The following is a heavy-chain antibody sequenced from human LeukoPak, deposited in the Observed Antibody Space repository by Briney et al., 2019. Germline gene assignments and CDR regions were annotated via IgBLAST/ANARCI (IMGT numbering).Heavy chain of an antibody. Sequence: GGSLRLACAASGFTFSSYSMNWVRQAPGKGLEWVSSISSSSSSYIYYADSVKGRFTISRDNAKNSLYLQMNSLRAEDTALYYCAKEDVDWRRRYYYYYMDVWGKGTTVTISS. D-gene: IGHD3-9*01. CDR3: AKEDVDWRRRYYYYYMDV. V-gene: IGHV3-21*04. J-gene: IGHJ6*03. CDR1: GFTFSSYS. CDR2: ISSSSSSYI.